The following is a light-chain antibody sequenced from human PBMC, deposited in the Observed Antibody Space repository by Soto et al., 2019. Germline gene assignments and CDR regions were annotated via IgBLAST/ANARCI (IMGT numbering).Light chain of an antibody. CDR3: QQYHSYPVT. CDR2: EAS. CDR1: QGIGNF. Sequence: DIQMTQSPSSLSASVGDTVTITCRASQGIGNFLAWFQQKPGKAPTSLISEASSLQSGVPSRFSGSGSGTDFTLTISSLQPEDFATYYCQQYHSYPVTFGGGHKVEFK. V-gene: IGKV1-16*01. J-gene: IGKJ4*01.